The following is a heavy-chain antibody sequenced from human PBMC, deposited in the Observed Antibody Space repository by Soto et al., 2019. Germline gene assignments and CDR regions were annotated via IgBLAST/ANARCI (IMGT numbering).Heavy chain of an antibody. CDR3: ARGSTIVRGATSWFDP. CDR1: GGTFSRYT. J-gene: IGHJ5*02. CDR2: IIPIAAIA. D-gene: IGHD3-10*01. V-gene: IGHV1-69*02. Sequence: QVQLVQSGAEVKKPGSSVKVSCKASGGTFSRYTINWVRQAPGQGLEWMGRIIPIAAIATYTQKFKGRVTITVDQSSTTAYMELSSLRSADTAVYYCARGSTIVRGATSWFDPWGQGTLVTVSS.